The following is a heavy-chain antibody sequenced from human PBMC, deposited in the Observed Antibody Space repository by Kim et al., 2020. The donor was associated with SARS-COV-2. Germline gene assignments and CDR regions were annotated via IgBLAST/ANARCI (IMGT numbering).Heavy chain of an antibody. J-gene: IGHJ4*02. CDR3: ARVNYDSSGYLAYFVY. D-gene: IGHD3-22*01. Sequence: GSVKGRFTISREKAKNSLYLQMNSLRAGDTAVYYCARVNYDSSGYLAYFVYWGQGTLVTVSS. V-gene: IGHV3-13*01.